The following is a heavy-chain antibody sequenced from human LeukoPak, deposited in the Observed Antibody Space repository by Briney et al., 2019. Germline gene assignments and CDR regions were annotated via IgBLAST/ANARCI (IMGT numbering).Heavy chain of an antibody. CDR1: GFTFSSYA. J-gene: IGHJ3*02. D-gene: IGHD6-19*01. CDR2: ISSSGNTI. CDR3: ARDRSGFMAVALDALDI. Sequence: GGSLRLSCAASGFTFSSYAMNWVRQAPGKGLEWVSYISSSGNTIYYADSVKGRFTVSRDNAKNSLYLQMNSLRAEDTAVYYCARDRSGFMAVALDALDIWGQGTMVTVSS. V-gene: IGHV3-48*04.